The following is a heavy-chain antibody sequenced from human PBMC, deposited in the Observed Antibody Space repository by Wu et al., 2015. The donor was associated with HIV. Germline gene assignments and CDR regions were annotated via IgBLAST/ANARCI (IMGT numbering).Heavy chain of an antibody. CDR3: ACWSRDAFDI. V-gene: IGHV1-18*01. D-gene: IGHD6-13*01. CDR2: ISAYNGNT. Sequence: QVHLVQSGAEVKKPGSAVKVSCKASGGTLSSHTLNWVRQAPGQGLEWMGWISAYNGNTNYAQKLQGRVTMTTDTSTSTAYMELRSLRSDDTAVYYCACWSRDAFDIVGPRDNGHRLF. CDR1: GGTLSSHT. J-gene: IGHJ3*02.